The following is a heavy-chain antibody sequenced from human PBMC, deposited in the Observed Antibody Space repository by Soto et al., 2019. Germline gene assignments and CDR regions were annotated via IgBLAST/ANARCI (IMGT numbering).Heavy chain of an antibody. Sequence: GGSLRLSCAASGFTFSSYAMSWVRQAPGKGLEWVSAISGSGGSTYYADSVKGRFTISRDNSKNTLYLQMNSLRAEDTAVYYCAKDRRTIFGVAMGAFDIWGPGTMVTVSS. V-gene: IGHV3-23*01. CDR2: ISGSGGST. CDR1: GFTFSSYA. CDR3: AKDRRTIFGVAMGAFDI. D-gene: IGHD3-3*01. J-gene: IGHJ3*02.